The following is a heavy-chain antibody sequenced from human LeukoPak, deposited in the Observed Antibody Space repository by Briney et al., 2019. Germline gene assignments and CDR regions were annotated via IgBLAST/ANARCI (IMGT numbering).Heavy chain of an antibody. J-gene: IGHJ4*02. Sequence: GGPLRLSCAASGFTFGDYGTSWVRQVPGKGLEWVSGINSNGGSTGYAESVKGRFTISRDNAKNSLYLQMNSLRAEDTAVYYCARSPGAVDFDYWGQGTLVTVSS. CDR2: INSNGGST. CDR3: ARSPGAVDFDY. D-gene: IGHD3-16*01. CDR1: GFTFGDYG. V-gene: IGHV3-20*04.